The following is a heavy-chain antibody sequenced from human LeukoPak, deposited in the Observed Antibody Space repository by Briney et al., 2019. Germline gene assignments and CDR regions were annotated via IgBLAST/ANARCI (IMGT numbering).Heavy chain of an antibody. CDR2: VSRSSSDT. CDR1: GFTFSGFG. CDR3: AKQYSSSWHYFDY. Sequence: GGSLRLSCAASGFTFSGFGMNWVRQAPGKGLEWVSSVSRSSSDTYYADSVKGRFTISRDNSKNTLYLQMNSLRAEDTAVYHCAKQYSSSWHYFDYWGQGTLVTVSS. D-gene: IGHD6-13*01. J-gene: IGHJ4*02. V-gene: IGHV3-23*01.